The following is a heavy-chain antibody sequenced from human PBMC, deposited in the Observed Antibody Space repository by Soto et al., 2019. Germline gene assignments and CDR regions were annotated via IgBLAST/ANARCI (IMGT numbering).Heavy chain of an antibody. D-gene: IGHD3-16*01. CDR2: IYYSGST. J-gene: IGHJ6*02. Sequence: PSETLSLTCTVSGGSISSYYWSWIRQPPGKGLEWIGYIYYSGSTNYNPSLKSRVTISVDTSKNQFSLKLSSVTAADTAVYYCARGYDYVWGSQTYGMDVWGQGTTVTVSS. CDR1: GGSISSYY. CDR3: ARGYDYVWGSQTYGMDV. V-gene: IGHV4-59*01.